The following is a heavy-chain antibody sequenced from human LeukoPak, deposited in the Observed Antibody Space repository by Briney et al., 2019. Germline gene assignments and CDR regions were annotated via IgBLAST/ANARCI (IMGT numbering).Heavy chain of an antibody. CDR2: INHSGST. Sequence: SETLSLTCTVYGGSFSGDYWSWIRQPPGKGLEWIGEINHSGSTNYNPSLKSRVTISVDTSKNQFSLKLSSVTAADTAVYYCATEIQNYYDSSGHWGQGTLVTVSS. CDR1: GGSFSGDY. CDR3: ATEIQNYYDSSGH. D-gene: IGHD3-22*01. J-gene: IGHJ4*02. V-gene: IGHV4-34*01.